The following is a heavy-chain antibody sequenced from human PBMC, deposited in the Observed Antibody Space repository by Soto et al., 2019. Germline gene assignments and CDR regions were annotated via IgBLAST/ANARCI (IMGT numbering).Heavy chain of an antibody. J-gene: IGHJ5*02. CDR1: GASISGFY. CDR3: VRDGTKTLRVWFDP. Sequence: SETLSLTCTVSGASISGFYWSWIRKSAGKGLEWIGRIYTTGTTDYNPSLKSRVMMSVDTSKKQFSLKLRSVTAADTAVYYCVRDGTKTLRVWFDPWGQGISVTVYS. CDR2: IYTTGTT. D-gene: IGHD1-1*01. V-gene: IGHV4-4*07.